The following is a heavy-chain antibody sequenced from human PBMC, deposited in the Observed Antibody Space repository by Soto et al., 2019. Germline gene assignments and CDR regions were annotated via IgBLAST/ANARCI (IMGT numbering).Heavy chain of an antibody. CDR3: ARLEDSSSRLAY. Sequence: SQPRSVTYSGTGGSMSRNGWSCTVQRPGKGLEWIGYIYYSGSTNYNPSLKSRVTISVDTSKNQFSLKLSSVTAADTAGYYCARLEDSSSRLAYWAQGTLVTVS. D-gene: IGHD6-13*01. J-gene: IGHJ4*02. CDR2: IYYSGST. CDR1: GGSMSRNG. V-gene: IGHV4-59*08.